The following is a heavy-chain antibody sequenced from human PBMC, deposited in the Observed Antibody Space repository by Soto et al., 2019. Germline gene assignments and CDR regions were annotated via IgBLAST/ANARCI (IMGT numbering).Heavy chain of an antibody. CDR2: IYYSGTT. V-gene: IGHV4-31*03. CDR1: GGSISSDGNY. J-gene: IGHJ4*02. CDR3: ASADNGYNAGDY. D-gene: IGHD5-12*01. Sequence: QVQLQESGPGLVKPSQTLSLTCTVSGGSISSDGNYWSWIRQHPGKGLEWIGYIYYSGTTYYNPSLKSRXXIXVXLSKKQFSLKLSSVTAADTAVYYCASADNGYNAGDYWGQGTLVAVSS.